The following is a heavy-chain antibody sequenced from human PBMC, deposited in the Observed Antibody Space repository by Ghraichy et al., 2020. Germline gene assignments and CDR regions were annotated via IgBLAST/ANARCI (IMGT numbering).Heavy chain of an antibody. CDR1: GFTFDDYA. CDR3: AKGFRRWRWQQLLY. Sequence: SCAASGFTFDDYAMHWVRQAPGKGLEWVSLISGDGGSTYYADSVKGRFTISRDNSKNSLYLQMNSLRTEDTALYYCAKGFRRWRWQQLLYWGQGTLVTVSS. J-gene: IGHJ4*02. D-gene: IGHD6-13*01. V-gene: IGHV3-43*02. CDR2: ISGDGGST.